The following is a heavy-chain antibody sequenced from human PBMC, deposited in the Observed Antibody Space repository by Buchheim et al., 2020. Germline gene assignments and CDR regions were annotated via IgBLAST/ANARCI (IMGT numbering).Heavy chain of an antibody. CDR3: AKDARYCGGDCSWRYFDL. Sequence: EVQLVESGGGLVQPGGSLRLACAASGFTFSSYEMNWVRQAPGKGLEWVSYISSSGSTIYYADSVKGRFTISRDNAKNSLYLQMNSLRAEDTAVYYCAKDARYCGGDCSWRYFDLWGRGTL. D-gene: IGHD2-21*02. CDR1: GFTFSSYE. J-gene: IGHJ2*01. V-gene: IGHV3-48*03. CDR2: ISSSGSTI.